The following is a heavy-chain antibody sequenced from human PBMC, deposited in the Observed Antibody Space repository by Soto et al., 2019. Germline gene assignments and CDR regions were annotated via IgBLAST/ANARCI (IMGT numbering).Heavy chain of an antibody. V-gene: IGHV2-5*01. CDR2: VYWHDDK. D-gene: IGHD3-16*01. Sequence: QITLKASGPSLVKPTQTLTLTCTFSGFSLTNTGVTVGWIRQPPGKALEWLALVYWHDDKRYNSSLRNSLTIAKDTSKDRVVLTLANVGPVDAATYYCAHSHFDSLAGPFDSWGRGTLVTVSS. CDR3: AHSHFDSLAGPFDS. J-gene: IGHJ5*01. CDR1: GFSLTNTGVT.